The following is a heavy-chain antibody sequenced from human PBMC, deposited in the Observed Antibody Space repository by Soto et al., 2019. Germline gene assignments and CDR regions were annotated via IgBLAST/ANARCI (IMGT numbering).Heavy chain of an antibody. CDR3: STGGHKVGGTHDY. CDR2: IKSKTDGGTK. Sequence: EVQLVESGGGLVKPGGSLRLSCAASGFTFSNAWMSWVRQAPGKGLEWVGRIKSKTDGGTKDYAAPVKCRFTISRDDLADTRYLQMKRLKTADTCVYSCSTGGHKVGGTHDYLGQGTLVTVS. CDR1: GFTFSNAW. J-gene: IGHJ4*02. D-gene: IGHD1-26*01. V-gene: IGHV3-15*01.